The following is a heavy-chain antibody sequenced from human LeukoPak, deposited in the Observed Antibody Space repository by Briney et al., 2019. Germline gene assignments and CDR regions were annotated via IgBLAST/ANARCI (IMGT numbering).Heavy chain of an antibody. Sequence: PSETLSLTCTVSGGSISSYYWSWIRQPPGKGLEWIGYIYYSGSTNYSPSLKSRVTISVDTSKNQFSLKLSSVTAADTAVYYCASLRFYGSGSYYRKYYFDYWGQGTLVTVSS. D-gene: IGHD3-10*01. CDR2: IYYSGST. J-gene: IGHJ4*02. CDR3: ASLRFYGSGSYYRKYYFDY. CDR1: GGSISSYY. V-gene: IGHV4-59*01.